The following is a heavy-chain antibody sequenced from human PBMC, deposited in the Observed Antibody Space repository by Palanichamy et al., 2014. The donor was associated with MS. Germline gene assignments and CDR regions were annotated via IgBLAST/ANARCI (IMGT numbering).Heavy chain of an antibody. CDR2: LYSRGST. CDR3: ARLPYDFIHYFDY. CDR1: GGSISSSSYY. V-gene: IGHV4-39*01. D-gene: IGHD3-3*01. J-gene: IGHJ4*02. Sequence: QLQLQESGPGLVKPSETLSLTCTVSGGSISSSSYYWGWIRQPPGKGLEWIGSLYSRGSTFYNPSLKSRVTISVDTSKNQFSLKLNSVTAADMAVYYCARLPYDFIHYFDYWGQGTLVTVSS.